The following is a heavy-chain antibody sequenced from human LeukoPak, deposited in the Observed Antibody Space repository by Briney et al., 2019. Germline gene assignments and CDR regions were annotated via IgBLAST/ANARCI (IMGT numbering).Heavy chain of an antibody. J-gene: IGHJ3*02. CDR2: IYYSGST. CDR3: ARVLKGVRYYYGSGSYFENAFDI. V-gene: IGHV4-59*01. CDR1: GGSFSGYY. D-gene: IGHD3-10*01. Sequence: SETLSLTCAVYGGSFSGYYWSWIRQPPGKGLEWIGYIYYSGSTNYNPSLKSRVTISVDTSKNQFPLKLSSVTAADTAVYYCARVLKGVRYYYGSGSYFENAFDIWGQGTMVTVSS.